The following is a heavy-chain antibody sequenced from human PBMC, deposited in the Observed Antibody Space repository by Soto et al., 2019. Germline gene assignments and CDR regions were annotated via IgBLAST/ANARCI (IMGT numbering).Heavy chain of an antibody. V-gene: IGHV1-3*01. J-gene: IGHJ5*02. CDR2: INAGNGNT. CDR1: GYTFTSYA. CDR3: ARGTHNWNYGWFDP. Sequence: ASVKVSCKASGYTFTSYAMHWVRQAPGQRLEWMGWINAGNGNTKYSQKFQGRVTITRDTSASTAYMELSSPRSEDTAVYYCARGTHNWNYGWFDPWGQGTLVTVSS. D-gene: IGHD1-7*01.